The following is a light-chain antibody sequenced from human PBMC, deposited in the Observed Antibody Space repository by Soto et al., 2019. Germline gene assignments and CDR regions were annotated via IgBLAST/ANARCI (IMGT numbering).Light chain of an antibody. CDR3: QQGYTTPLT. Sequence: DIQMNQAPSSLSASIGDRVTITCRASQRITNRLNWYQHRPGKAPRLLIYAASSLERGVPSRFSGSASGTDFTLTISSLQPEDFATYYCQQGYTTPLTFGQGTKVDIK. CDR2: AAS. CDR1: QRITNR. V-gene: IGKV1-39*01. J-gene: IGKJ1*01.